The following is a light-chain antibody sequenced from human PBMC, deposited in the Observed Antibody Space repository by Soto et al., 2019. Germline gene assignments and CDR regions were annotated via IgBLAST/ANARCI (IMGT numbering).Light chain of an antibody. CDR2: DVY. CDR1: SSDVGGYNY. V-gene: IGLV2-14*01. CDR3: SSYTTRSSYV. Sequence: SVLPKPASVSGSPGQSITISCTGTSSDVGGYNYVSWYQQHPGKAPKLMIWDVYNRPSGVSHRFSGSKSGNTASLTIFGLQAEDEADYYCSSYTTRSSYVFGTGTKVTVL. J-gene: IGLJ1*01.